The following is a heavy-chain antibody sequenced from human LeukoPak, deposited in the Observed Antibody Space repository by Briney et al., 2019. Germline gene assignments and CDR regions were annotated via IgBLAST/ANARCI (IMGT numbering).Heavy chain of an antibody. CDR3: ARETTSPIFGVVTYNWFDP. V-gene: IGHV1-46*01. CDR1: GYSFTSYY. D-gene: IGHD3-3*01. Sequence: ASVKVSCKASGYSFTSYYMHWVRQAPGQGLEWMGMINLNDGGTTYAQKFQGRVTMTRDTSTSTVYMELSSLRSDDTAVYYCARETTSPIFGVVTYNWFDPWGQGTLVTVSS. CDR2: INLNDGGT. J-gene: IGHJ5*02.